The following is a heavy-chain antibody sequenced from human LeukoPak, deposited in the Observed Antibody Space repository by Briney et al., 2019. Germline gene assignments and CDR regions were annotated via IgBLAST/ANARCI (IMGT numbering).Heavy chain of an antibody. D-gene: IGHD3-22*01. V-gene: IGHV3-66*01. Sequence: GGSLRLSCAASGFTVSSNYMSWVRQAPGKGLEWVSSIYSGGSTYYADSVKGRFTISRNNSKNTLYLQMNSLRAEDTAVYYCARYDRGGYYCPYWGQGTLVTVSS. CDR3: ARYDRGGYYCPY. J-gene: IGHJ4*02. CDR2: IYSGGST. CDR1: GFTVSSNY.